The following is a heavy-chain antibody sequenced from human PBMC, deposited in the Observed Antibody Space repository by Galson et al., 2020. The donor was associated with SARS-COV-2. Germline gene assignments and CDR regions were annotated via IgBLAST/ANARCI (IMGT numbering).Heavy chain of an antibody. V-gene: IGHV1-58*02. CDR3: AADPRVGRVWSGYHYYYGMDV. D-gene: IGHD3-3*01. J-gene: IGHJ6*02. CDR2: IVVGSGNT. CDR1: GFTFTSSA. Sequence: SVKVSCKASGFTFTSSAMQWVRQARGQRLEWIGWIVVGSGNTNYAQKFQERVTITRDMSTSTAYMELSSLRSEDTAVYYCAADPRVGRVWSGYHYYYGMDVWGQGTTVTVSS.